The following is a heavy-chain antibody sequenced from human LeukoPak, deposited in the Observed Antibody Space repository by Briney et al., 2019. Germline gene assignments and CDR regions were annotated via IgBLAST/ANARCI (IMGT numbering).Heavy chain of an antibody. CDR2: IIPIFGTA. CDR1: GGTFSSYA. Sequence: ASVKVSCKASGGTFSSYAISWVRQAPGQGLEWMGRIIPIFGTANYAQKFQGRVTITTDESTSTAYMELSSLRSEDTAVYYCAREQDYYDSRGYHPRFDYWGQGTLVTVSS. D-gene: IGHD3-22*01. J-gene: IGHJ4*02. V-gene: IGHV1-69*05. CDR3: AREQDYYDSRGYHPRFDY.